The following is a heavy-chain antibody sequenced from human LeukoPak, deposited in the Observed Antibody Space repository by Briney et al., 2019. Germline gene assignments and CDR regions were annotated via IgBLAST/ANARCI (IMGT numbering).Heavy chain of an antibody. CDR3: ARGVGSSGWYDGGYFDY. V-gene: IGHV3-21*01. CDR1: GFTFSSYS. Sequence: PGGSLRLSCAPSGFTFSSYSMNWVRQAPGKGLEWVSSISSSSSYIYYADSVKGRFTIYRDNAKNSLYLQMNSLRAEDTAVYYCARGVGSSGWYDGGYFDYWGQGTLVTVSS. D-gene: IGHD6-19*01. CDR2: ISSSSSYI. J-gene: IGHJ4*02.